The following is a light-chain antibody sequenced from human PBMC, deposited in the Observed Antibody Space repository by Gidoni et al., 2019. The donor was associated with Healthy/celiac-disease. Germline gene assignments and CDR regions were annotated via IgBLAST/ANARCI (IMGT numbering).Light chain of an antibody. CDR1: QSVSSN. Sequence: EIVMTQSPATLSVSPGARATLSCSASQSVSSNLAWYQQNPGQAPRLLIYGASTRATRIPARFSGSGSGTEFTLTISSLQSEDFAVYYCQQYNNWPPYTFGQGTKLEIK. CDR3: QQYNNWPPYT. CDR2: GAS. J-gene: IGKJ2*01. V-gene: IGKV3-15*01.